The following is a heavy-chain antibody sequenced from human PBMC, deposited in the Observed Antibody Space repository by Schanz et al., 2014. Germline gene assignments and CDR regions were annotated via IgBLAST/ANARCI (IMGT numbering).Heavy chain of an antibody. J-gene: IGHJ5*02. CDR3: ARGNTIFGVVILGWLDP. V-gene: IGHV1-69*04. CDR2: IIPNLGSA. Sequence: QVPLVQSGAEVKKPGSSVKVSCTASGDTLSSYGISWVRQAPGQGLEWMGRIIPNLGSANYAQKFQGRVTITADKSTSTVYMELSSLRSEDTAIYYCARGNTIFGVVILGWLDPWGQGTLVTVSS. D-gene: IGHD3-3*01. CDR1: GDTLSSYG.